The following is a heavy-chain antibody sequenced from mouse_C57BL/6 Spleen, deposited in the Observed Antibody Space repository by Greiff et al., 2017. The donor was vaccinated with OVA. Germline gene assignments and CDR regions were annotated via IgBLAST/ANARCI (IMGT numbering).Heavy chain of an antibody. CDR3: ARENDYLYYYAMDY. CDR2: IWSDGST. V-gene: IGHV2-6*03. D-gene: IGHD2-4*01. Sequence: VKLQESGPGLVAPSQSLSITCTVSGFSLTSYGVHWVRQPPGKGLEWLVVIWSDGSTTYNSALKSRLSISKDNSKSQVFLKMNSLQTDDTAMYYCARENDYLYYYAMDYWGQGTSVTVSS. J-gene: IGHJ4*01. CDR1: GFSLTSYG.